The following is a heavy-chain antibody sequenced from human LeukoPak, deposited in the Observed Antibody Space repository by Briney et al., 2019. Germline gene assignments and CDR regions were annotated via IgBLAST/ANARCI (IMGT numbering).Heavy chain of an antibody. D-gene: IGHD1-26*01. CDR2: ISYDGSNS. CDR1: GFTFSSHA. J-gene: IGHJ6*03. Sequence: GGSLRLSCAPSGFTFSSHAMHWVRQAPGKGLEWVALISYDGSNSYYADSLKGRFTISRDNSKNTLYLQMNSLRAGDTAVYYCARGGSGSYYYYFYYMDVWGKGTTVTVSS. V-gene: IGHV3-30*01. CDR3: ARGGSGSYYYYFYYMDV.